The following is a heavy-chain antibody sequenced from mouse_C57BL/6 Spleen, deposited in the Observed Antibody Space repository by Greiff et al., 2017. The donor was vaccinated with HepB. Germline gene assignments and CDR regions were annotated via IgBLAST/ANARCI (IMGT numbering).Heavy chain of an antibody. Sequence: EVKLMESGGGLVKPGGSLKLSCAASGFTFSDYGMHWVRQAPEKGLEWVAYISSGSSTIYYADTVKGRFTISRDNAKNTLFLQMTSLRSEETAMYYCASGNYYFDYWGQGTTLTVSS. D-gene: IGHD2-1*01. J-gene: IGHJ2*01. V-gene: IGHV5-17*01. CDR3: ASGNYYFDY. CDR2: ISSGSSTI. CDR1: GFTFSDYG.